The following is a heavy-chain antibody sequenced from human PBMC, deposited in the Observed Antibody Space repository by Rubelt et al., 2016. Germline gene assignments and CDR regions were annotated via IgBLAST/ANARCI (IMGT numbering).Heavy chain of an antibody. Sequence: QVQLQQWGAGLLKPPETLSLTCAVYGGSFSGYYWSWIRQPPGKGLEWIGSIYYSGSTYYNPSLKGGVTISVDTAKNQFSLKLSSVTAADTAVYYCALGDIVVVPAAIGKSWFDPWGQGTLVTVSS. CDR3: ALGDIVVVPAAIGKSWFDP. V-gene: IGHV4-34*01. CDR2: IYYSGST. CDR1: GGSFSGYY. J-gene: IGHJ5*02. D-gene: IGHD2-2*01.